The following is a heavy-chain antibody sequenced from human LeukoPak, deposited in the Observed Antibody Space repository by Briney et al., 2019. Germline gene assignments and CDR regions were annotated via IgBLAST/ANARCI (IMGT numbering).Heavy chain of an antibody. V-gene: IGHV3-15*01. J-gene: IGHJ4*02. D-gene: IGHD5-12*01. CDR2: IKSKTDGGTT. Sequence: GGTLRLSCAASGFTFSKAWMTWVRQAPGKGLEWVGRIKSKTDGGTTDYAAPVKGTFTISRDDSKNTLFLQVNSLKTEDTATYYCTTPKYSGFDFYFWGQGTMLT. CDR3: TTPKYSGFDFYF. CDR1: GFTFSKAW.